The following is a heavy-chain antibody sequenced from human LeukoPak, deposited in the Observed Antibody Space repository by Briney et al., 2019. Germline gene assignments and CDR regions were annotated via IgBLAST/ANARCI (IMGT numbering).Heavy chain of an antibody. CDR1: GFTFSVAW. CDR3: TTRRQDGW. V-gene: IGHV3-15*01. CDR2: IKSKSDGGTI. J-gene: IGHJ4*02. D-gene: IGHD2-15*01. Sequence: GGSLRLSCVGPGFTFSVAWMSWVCQAPGKGLEWVGRIKSKSDGGTIDYAAPVKGRFTISRDDSRNTLYLQMNSLKTENTAVYYCTTRRQDGWWGQGTLVTVS.